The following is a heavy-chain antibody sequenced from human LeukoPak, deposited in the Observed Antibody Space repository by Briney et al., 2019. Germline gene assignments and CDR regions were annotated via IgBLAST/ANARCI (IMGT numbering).Heavy chain of an antibody. CDR1: GGSISSAGYY. Sequence: SETLSLTCTVSGGSISSAGYYWSWTRQHPGKGLEWIGYIYSSGSTNYNSSLKSRVTISVDTSKNQFSLKLTSVTAADTAVYYCARSGGYSSPQNYWGQGTLVTVSS. CDR2: IYSSGST. V-gene: IGHV4-61*08. CDR3: ARSGGYSSPQNY. J-gene: IGHJ4*02. D-gene: IGHD6-19*01.